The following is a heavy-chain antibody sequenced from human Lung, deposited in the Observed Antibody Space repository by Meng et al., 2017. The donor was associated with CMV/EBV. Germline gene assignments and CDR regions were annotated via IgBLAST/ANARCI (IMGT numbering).Heavy chain of an antibody. V-gene: IGHV3-21*01. Sequence: FTCSSYSMNWVRQAPGKGLEWVSSVSPRSNYINYADSVKGRFTISRDNAKNSLYLQMNSLRAEDTAVYHCARYRGVDFWSGYYSFDQWGQGTLVTVSS. CDR2: VSPRSNYI. CDR3: ARYRGVDFWSGYYSFDQ. D-gene: IGHD3-3*01. J-gene: IGHJ4*02. CDR1: FTCSSYS.